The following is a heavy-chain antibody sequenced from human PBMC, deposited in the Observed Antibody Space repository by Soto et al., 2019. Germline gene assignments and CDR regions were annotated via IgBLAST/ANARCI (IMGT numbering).Heavy chain of an antibody. J-gene: IGHJ4*02. V-gene: IGHV4-59*12. D-gene: IGHD5-12*01. CDR3: AKDESSGYDLWYFDY. CDR1: GGSISSYY. Sequence: SETLSLTCTVSGGSISSYYWSWIRQPPGKGLEWIGYIYYSGSTNYNPSLKSRVTISVDTSKNQFSLKLSSVTAADTAVYYCAKDESSGYDLWYFDYWGQGTLVTVS. CDR2: IYYSGST.